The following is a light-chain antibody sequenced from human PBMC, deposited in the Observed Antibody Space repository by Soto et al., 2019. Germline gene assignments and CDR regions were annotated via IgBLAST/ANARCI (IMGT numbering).Light chain of an antibody. J-gene: IGKJ3*01. CDR2: DAS. Sequence: DIQMTQSPSSLSASVGDRVTITCQATQDISNSLNWYQQRLGKAPKLLICDASNLETGVPSRFSGSGSGTDFTLTISSLQAEDIGTYYCQQYDNVPFTFGPGTKVDI. V-gene: IGKV1-33*01. CDR3: QQYDNVPFT. CDR1: QDISNS.